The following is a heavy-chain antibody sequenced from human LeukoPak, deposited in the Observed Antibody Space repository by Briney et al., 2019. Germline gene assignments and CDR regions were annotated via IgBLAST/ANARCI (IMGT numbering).Heavy chain of an antibody. CDR1: GGTFSSYA. J-gene: IGHJ4*02. Sequence: SVKVSCKASGGTFSSYAISWVRQAPGQGLEWMGGIIPIFGTANYARKFQGRVIMTRDTSTSTVYMELSSLRSEDTAVYYCAKDGGDCSSISCLYFFDSWGQGTLVTVSS. D-gene: IGHD2-2*01. CDR3: AKDGGDCSSISCLYFFDS. CDR2: IIPIFGTA. V-gene: IGHV1-69*05.